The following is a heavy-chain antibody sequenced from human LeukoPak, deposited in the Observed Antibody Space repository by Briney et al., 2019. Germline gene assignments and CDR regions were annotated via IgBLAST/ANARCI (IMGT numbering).Heavy chain of an antibody. CDR2: ISYDGSNK. V-gene: IGHV3-30-3*01. CDR1: GFTFSSYA. D-gene: IGHD3-10*01. Sequence: GGSLRLSCSASGFTFSSYAMHWVRQAPGKGLEWVAVISYDGSNKYYADSVKGRFTISRDNSKNTLYLQMNSLRAEDTAVYYCARDHRGVRDYFDYWGQGTLVTVSS. CDR3: ARDHRGVRDYFDY. J-gene: IGHJ4*02.